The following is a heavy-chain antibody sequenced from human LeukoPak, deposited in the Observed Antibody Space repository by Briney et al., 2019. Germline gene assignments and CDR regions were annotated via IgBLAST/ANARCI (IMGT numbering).Heavy chain of an antibody. CDR2: INHSGST. Sequence: PGGSLRLSCAASGFTFSSYGMAWVRQAPGKGLEWIGEINHSGSTNYNPSLKSRVTISVDTSKNQFSLKLSSVTAADTAVYYCARGGGGSYSAFDIRGQGTMVTVSS. V-gene: IGHV4-34*01. CDR1: GFTFSSYG. J-gene: IGHJ3*02. CDR3: ARGGGGSYSAFDI. D-gene: IGHD1-26*01.